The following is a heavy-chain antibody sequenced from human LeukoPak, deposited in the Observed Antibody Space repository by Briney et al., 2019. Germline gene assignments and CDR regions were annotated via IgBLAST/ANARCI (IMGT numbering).Heavy chain of an antibody. CDR1: GFTFSSYA. Sequence: GGSLRLSCAASGFTFSSYAVSWVRQAPGKGLEWVSAISGSGGSTYYADSVKGRFTISRDNSKNTLYLQMNSLRAEDTAVYYCAKDAYYYDSSGSTYWGQGTLVTVSS. J-gene: IGHJ4*02. V-gene: IGHV3-23*01. CDR2: ISGSGGST. D-gene: IGHD3-22*01. CDR3: AKDAYYYDSSGSTY.